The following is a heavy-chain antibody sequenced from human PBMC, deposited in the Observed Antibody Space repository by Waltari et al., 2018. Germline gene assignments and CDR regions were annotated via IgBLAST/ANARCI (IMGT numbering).Heavy chain of an antibody. Sequence: EVQLLQSGAEVKKPGTPVKISCKVSGDTFTDNYIHGIQQAPGNVLQWMGLRDPEDGQAVYAEKFQGRVTMTAHTSIHTAYMELTSLTSEDTAFYYCAAALGGGISASRPFHFWGQGTMITVSS. J-gene: IGHJ3*01. CDR1: GDTFTDNY. V-gene: IGHV1-69-2*01. D-gene: IGHD3-10*01. CDR3: AAALGGGISASRPFHF. CDR2: RDPEDGQA.